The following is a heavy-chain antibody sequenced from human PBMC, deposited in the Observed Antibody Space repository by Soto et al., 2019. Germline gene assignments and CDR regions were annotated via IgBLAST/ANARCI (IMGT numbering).Heavy chain of an antibody. CDR1: GDSISNRDW. Sequence: SETLSLTCAVYGDSISNRDWWSWVRQPPGKGLEWIGEIHHSGITHFNPSLKSRVALSVDKSQNQFSLKMSDVTAADTAVYYCARDLDYRIEDGWGQGTLVTVSS. CDR2: IHHSGIT. J-gene: IGHJ4*02. CDR3: ARDLDYRIEDG. V-gene: IGHV4-4*02. D-gene: IGHD3-9*01.